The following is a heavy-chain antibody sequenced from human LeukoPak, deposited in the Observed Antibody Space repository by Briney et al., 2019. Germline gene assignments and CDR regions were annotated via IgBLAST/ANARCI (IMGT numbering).Heavy chain of an antibody. D-gene: IGHD6-13*01. CDR2: IYYSGTT. CDR3: VRHLASSSWFDP. Sequence: SETLSLTCTVSGVSVSSHYWSWIRQPPGKGLEWIGSIYYSGTTYYKPSLKSRVTISVDTSKSQFSLKLSSVTAADTAVYYCVRHLASSSWFDPWGQGTLVTVSS. J-gene: IGHJ5*02. CDR1: GVSVSSHY. V-gene: IGHV4-39*01.